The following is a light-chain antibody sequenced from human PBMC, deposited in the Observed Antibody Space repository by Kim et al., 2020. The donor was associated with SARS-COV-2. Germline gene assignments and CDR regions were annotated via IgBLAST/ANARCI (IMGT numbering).Light chain of an antibody. CDR3: CSCAISSTVI. Sequence: QSALTQPASVSGSPGQSITISCSGTSSDIGAYNYVSWYQQHPGKAPKLMIYDIIHRPSGVSNRFSGSKSGNTASLTISGLHAEDEAEYYCCSCAISSTVIFVGGTLLTVL. J-gene: IGLJ2*01. CDR1: SSDIGAYNY. CDR2: DII. V-gene: IGLV2-14*03.